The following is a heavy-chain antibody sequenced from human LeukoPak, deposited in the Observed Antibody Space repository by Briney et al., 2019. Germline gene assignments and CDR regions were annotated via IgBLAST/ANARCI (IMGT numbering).Heavy chain of an antibody. CDR3: ARLGQLRVLKDY. CDR1: GGSFSGYY. J-gene: IGHJ4*02. CDR2: INHSGST. V-gene: IGHV4-34*01. Sequence: SETLSLTCAVYGGSFSGYYWSWIRQPPGKGLEWIGEINHSGSTNYNPSLKSRVTISVDTSKNQFSLKLSSVTAADTAVYYCARLGQLRVLKDYWGQGTLVTVSS. D-gene: IGHD1-26*01.